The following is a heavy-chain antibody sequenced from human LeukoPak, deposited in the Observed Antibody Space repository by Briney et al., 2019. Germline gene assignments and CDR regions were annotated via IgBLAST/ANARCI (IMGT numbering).Heavy chain of an antibody. CDR1: GYSIGSGYY. CDR3: ARGPAGATTDY. CDR2: IYHSGST. Sequence: PSETLSLTCTVSGYSIGSGYYWGWIRQPPGKGLEWIGSIYHSGSTYYNPSLKSRVTISVDTSKNQFSLKLSSVTAADTAVYYCARGPAGATTDYWGQGTLVTVSS. J-gene: IGHJ4*02. V-gene: IGHV4-38-2*02. D-gene: IGHD1-26*01.